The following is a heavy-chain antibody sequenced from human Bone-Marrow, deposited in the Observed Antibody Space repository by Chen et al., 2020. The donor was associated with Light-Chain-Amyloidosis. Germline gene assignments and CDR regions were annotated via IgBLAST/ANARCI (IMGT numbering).Heavy chain of an antibody. Sequence: QVQLVESGGAVVQPERSLRLSCVASGFTFSTYAMHWVRQAPGKGLEWVAVISHDRINEYYADSVKGRFTISRDNSKNTLYLQMNRLRDEDTAIYYCTSYCNSMKCPLGRGTDAGGQGTTVIVSS. V-gene: IGHV3-30*01. D-gene: IGHD2-15*01. CDR2: ISHDRINE. CDR1: GFTFSTYA. CDR3: TSYCNSMKCPLGRGTDA. J-gene: IGHJ6*02.